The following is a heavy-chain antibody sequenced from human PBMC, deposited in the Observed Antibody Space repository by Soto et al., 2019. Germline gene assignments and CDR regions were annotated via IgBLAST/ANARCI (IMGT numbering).Heavy chain of an antibody. Sequence: QAQLVQSGAEVKKPGASVKVSCKASGYTFYSPSISWVRQAPGQGLECMGRISADNGNTKYAQNFRGRVTRTTDTSTSTVYMELRNLRSYDTAVYYCARCIQQDYYYGMDVWGQGTTVTVSS. CDR3: ARCIQQDYYYGMDV. V-gene: IGHV1-18*01. D-gene: IGHD5-18*01. CDR1: GYTFYSPS. CDR2: ISADNGNT. J-gene: IGHJ6*02.